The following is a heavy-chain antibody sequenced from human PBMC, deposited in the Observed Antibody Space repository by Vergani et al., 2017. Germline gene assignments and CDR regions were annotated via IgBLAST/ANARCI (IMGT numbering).Heavy chain of an antibody. J-gene: IGHJ5*02. CDR2: INPNSGGT. CDR3: ARGRYCSGGSCFRWFDP. D-gene: IGHD2-15*01. Sequence: QVQLVQSGAEVKKPGASVKVSCKASGYTFTGYYMHWVRQAPGQGLEWMGWINPNSGGTNYAQKFQGRVTMTRDTSISTAYMELSRLRSYDTAVYYCARGRYCSGGSCFRWFDPWGQGTLVTVSS. CDR1: GYTFTGYY. V-gene: IGHV1-2*02.